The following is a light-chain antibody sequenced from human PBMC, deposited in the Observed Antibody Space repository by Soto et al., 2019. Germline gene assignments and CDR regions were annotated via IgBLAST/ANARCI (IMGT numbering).Light chain of an antibody. V-gene: IGKV1-5*01. Sequence: IQMTQSPSSLSASVGDRVTITCRASQSISNCLNWYQQKPGRAPELLIYGAYSLQSGVPSRFSGSGSGTEFTLTISSLQPDDFATYYCQQYNSYWTFGQGTKVDIK. CDR2: GAY. CDR1: QSISNC. CDR3: QQYNSYWT. J-gene: IGKJ1*01.